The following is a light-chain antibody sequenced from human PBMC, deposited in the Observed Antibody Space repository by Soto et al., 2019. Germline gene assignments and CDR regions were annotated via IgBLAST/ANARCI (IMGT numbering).Light chain of an antibody. J-gene: IGLJ1*01. CDR2: DVK. CDR1: GSDVGGYNY. Sequence: QSALTQPRSVSGSPGQSVTISCTGTGSDVGGYNYVTWYQQYPGKAPKVMIYDVKTRPSGVPDRFSGSKSGNTASLTISGLQAEDEADYYCCSYAGDYTFVFGTGTKVTVL. V-gene: IGLV2-11*01. CDR3: CSYAGDYTFV.